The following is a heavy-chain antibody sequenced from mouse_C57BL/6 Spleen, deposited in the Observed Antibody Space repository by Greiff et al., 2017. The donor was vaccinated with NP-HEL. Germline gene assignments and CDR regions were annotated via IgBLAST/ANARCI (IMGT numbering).Heavy chain of an antibody. CDR2: INPNNGGT. Sequence: VQLKESGPELVKPGASVKMSCKASGYTFTDYNMHWVKQSHGKSLEWIGYINPNNGGTSYNQKFKGKATLTVNKSSSTAYMELRSLTSEDSAVYYCARRGIPTQKYGNYYFDYWGQGATLTVSS. CDR1: GYTFTDYN. D-gene: IGHD2-1*01. CDR3: ARRGIPTQKYGNYYFDY. J-gene: IGHJ2*01. V-gene: IGHV1-22*01.